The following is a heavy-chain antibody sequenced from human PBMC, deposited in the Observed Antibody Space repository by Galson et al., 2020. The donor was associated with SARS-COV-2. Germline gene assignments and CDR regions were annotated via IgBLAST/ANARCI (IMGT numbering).Heavy chain of an antibody. CDR3: ARDPRGPLWFRELLSYYYYGMDV. CDR2: ISAYNGNA. CDR1: GYTFTSYG. V-gene: IGHV1-18*01. D-gene: IGHD3-10*01. J-gene: IGHJ6*02. Sequence: ASVTVSCKASGYTFTSYGISWVRQAPGQGLEWMGWISAYNGNANYAQKLQGRVTMTTDTSTSTAYMEPRSLRSDDTAVYYCARDPRGPLWFRELLSYYYYGMDVWGQGTTVTVSS.